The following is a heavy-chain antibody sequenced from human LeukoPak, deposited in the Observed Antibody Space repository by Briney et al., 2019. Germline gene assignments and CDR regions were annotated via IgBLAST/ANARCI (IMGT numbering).Heavy chain of an antibody. Sequence: PGGSLRLSCAASGFTFSSYGMHWVRQAPGKGLEWVAVIWYDGSNKYYADSVKGRFTISRDNSKNTLYLQMNCLRAEDTAVYYCARDGVNRGYFDYWGQGTLVTVSS. CDR2: IWYDGSNK. J-gene: IGHJ4*02. CDR1: GFTFSSYG. CDR3: ARDGVNRGYFDY. D-gene: IGHD1-14*01. V-gene: IGHV3-33*01.